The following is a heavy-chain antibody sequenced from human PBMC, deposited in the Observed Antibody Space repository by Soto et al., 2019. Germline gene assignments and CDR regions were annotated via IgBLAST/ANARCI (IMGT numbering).Heavy chain of an antibody. J-gene: IGHJ4*02. D-gene: IGHD1-26*01. CDR1: GFTFSSYG. V-gene: IGHV3-23*01. Sequence: EVQLLESGGGLVQPGGSLRLSCAASGFTFSSYGMSWVRQAPGKGLEWVSTISGGAENTHYADSVKGRFTISRDNSENTQYLQMNGLRAEDTALYYCARDVGGTAFFDAWGPGTLVIVSS. CDR2: ISGGAENT. CDR3: ARDVGGTAFFDA.